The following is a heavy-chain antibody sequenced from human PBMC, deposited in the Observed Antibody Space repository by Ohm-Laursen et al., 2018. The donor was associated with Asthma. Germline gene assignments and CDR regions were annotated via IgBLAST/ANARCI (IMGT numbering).Heavy chain of an antibody. CDR2: IYYSGST. D-gene: IGHD3-9*01. CDR3: AREDFDWPPGYCDY. J-gene: IGHJ4*02. Sequence: SQTLSLTCTVSGGSTSNGSYYWSWIRQHPGKGLEWIGYIYYSGSTYYNPSLKSRVTISIDTSKNQFSLKLSSVTAADTAVYYCAREDFDWPPGYCDYWGQGTLVTVSS. CDR1: GGSTSNGSYY. V-gene: IGHV4-31*03.